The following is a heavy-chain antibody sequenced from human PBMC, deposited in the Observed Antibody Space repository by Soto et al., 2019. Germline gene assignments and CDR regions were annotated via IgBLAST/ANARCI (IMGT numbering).Heavy chain of an antibody. CDR2: IYYSGGT. J-gene: IGHJ4*02. CDR3: ARDPLTTGITGKFGFDY. CDR1: GGSISSGDYY. D-gene: IGHD1-20*01. Sequence: PSETLSVTWTVAGGSISSGDYYWSWNRQPPGKGLEWIGYIYYSGGTYYNPSLKSRVTISVDTSKNQFSLKLSSVTAADTAVYYCARDPLTTGITGKFGFDYWGQGTLVTVSS. V-gene: IGHV4-30-4*01.